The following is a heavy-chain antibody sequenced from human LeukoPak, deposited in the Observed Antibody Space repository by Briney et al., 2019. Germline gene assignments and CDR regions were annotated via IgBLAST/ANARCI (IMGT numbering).Heavy chain of an antibody. Sequence: GGSLRLSCAASGFTFSSYWMHWVRQAPGKGLVWVSRINSDGSSTSYADSVKGRFTISRDNSKNTLYLQMNSLRAEDTAVYYCARGSPYGDYNWFDPWGQGTLVTASS. CDR1: GFTFSSYW. D-gene: IGHD4-17*01. J-gene: IGHJ5*02. V-gene: IGHV3-74*01. CDR3: ARGSPYGDYNWFDP. CDR2: INSDGSST.